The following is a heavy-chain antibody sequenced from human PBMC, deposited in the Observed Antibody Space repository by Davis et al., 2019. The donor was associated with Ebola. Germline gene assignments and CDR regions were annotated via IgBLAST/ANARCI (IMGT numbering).Heavy chain of an antibody. Sequence: GESLKIPCAASGFMFGRYCMSCVRQAPGKGLEWVANIKEDGSATNYVDSVKGRFTISRDNAKKSLYLQLNSLRAEDTAMYYCARDYYDNSGDGFDIWGQGTMVTVSS. CDR3: ARDYYDNSGDGFDI. V-gene: IGHV3-7*01. D-gene: IGHD3-22*01. CDR2: IKEDGSAT. J-gene: IGHJ3*02. CDR1: GFMFGRYC.